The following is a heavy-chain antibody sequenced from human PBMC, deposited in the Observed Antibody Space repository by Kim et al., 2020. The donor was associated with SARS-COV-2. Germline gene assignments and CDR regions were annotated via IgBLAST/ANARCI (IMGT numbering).Heavy chain of an antibody. J-gene: IGHJ5*02. Sequence: SETLSLTCTVSGGSISSSSYYWGWIRQPPGKGLEWIGSIYYSGSTYYNPSLKSRVTISVDTSKNQFSLKLSSVTAADTALYYCAVDIRVRYFDWLSPNWFDPWGQGTTVTVSS. CDR1: GGSISSSSYY. CDR2: IYYSGST. CDR3: AVDIRVRYFDWLSPNWFDP. V-gene: IGHV4-39*01. D-gene: IGHD3-9*01.